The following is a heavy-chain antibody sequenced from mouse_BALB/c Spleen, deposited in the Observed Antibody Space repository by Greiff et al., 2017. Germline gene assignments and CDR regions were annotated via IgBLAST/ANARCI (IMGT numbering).Heavy chain of an antibody. CDR2: IYPGNSDT. Sequence: VQLQQSGTVLARPGASVKMSCKASGYSFTSYWMHWVKQRPGQGLEWIGAIYPGNSDTSYNQKFKGKAKLTAVTSASTAYMELSSLTNEDSAVYYCTRENGYDYYFDYWGQGTTLTVSS. CDR1: GYSFTSYW. J-gene: IGHJ2*01. D-gene: IGHD2-2*01. V-gene: IGHV1-5*01. CDR3: TRENGYDYYFDY.